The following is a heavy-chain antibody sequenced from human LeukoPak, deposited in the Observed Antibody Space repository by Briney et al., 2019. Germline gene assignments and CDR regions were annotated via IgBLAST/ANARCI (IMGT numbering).Heavy chain of an antibody. CDR3: TTFVALRAFDV. V-gene: IGHV3-11*04. Sequence: PGGSLRLSCAASGFTFSDYYMSWIRQAPGKGLEWVSYISSSGSTIYYADSVKGRFTISRDTSKNTLFLQMSSLTVEDTAVYYCTTFVALRAFDVWGQGTMVTVS. J-gene: IGHJ3*01. D-gene: IGHD3-10*02. CDR2: ISSSGSTI. CDR1: GFTFSDYY.